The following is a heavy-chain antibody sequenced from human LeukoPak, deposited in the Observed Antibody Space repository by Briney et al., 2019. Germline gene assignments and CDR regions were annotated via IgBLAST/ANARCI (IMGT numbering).Heavy chain of an antibody. D-gene: IGHD3-22*01. Sequence: SETLSLTCAVYGGSFSGYYWSWIRQPPGKGLGWIGEINHSGSTNYNPSLKSRVTISVDTSKHQFSLKLSSVTAADTAVYYCARGPILGYDSSGYNYYYGMDVWGQETTVTVSS. J-gene: IGHJ6*02. CDR3: ARGPILGYDSSGYNYYYGMDV. CDR1: GGSFSGYY. CDR2: INHSGST. V-gene: IGHV4-34*01.